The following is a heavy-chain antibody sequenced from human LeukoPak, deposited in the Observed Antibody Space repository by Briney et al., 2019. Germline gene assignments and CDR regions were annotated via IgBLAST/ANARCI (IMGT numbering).Heavy chain of an antibody. CDR3: ARGSQSFYYASSGYPFDF. D-gene: IGHD3-22*01. CDR2: VYHSVNA. CDR1: DFSISSGFY. J-gene: IGHJ4*02. V-gene: IGHV4-38-2*01. Sequence: SETLSLTCGVSDFSISSGFYWGWIRPPPGKGLEWIGSVYHSVNAYYDPSLRSRVTISVDTSKNQFSLTLTSVTAADTAVYYCARGSQSFYYASSGYPFDFGGQGTLVAVSS.